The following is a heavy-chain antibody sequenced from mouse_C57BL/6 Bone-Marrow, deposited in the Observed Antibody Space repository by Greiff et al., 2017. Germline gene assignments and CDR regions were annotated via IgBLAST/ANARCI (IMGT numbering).Heavy chain of an antibody. CDR3: TTNYRRVYYAMDY. CDR2: IDPENGDT. Sequence: VQLQQSGAELVRPGASVKLSCTASGFNITDDYMEWVKQRPEQGLEWIGWIDPENGDTEYDSKFQGKATITADTSSNTAYLQLNSLTSEDSALYYYTTNYRRVYYAMDYWGQGTSVTVSS. D-gene: IGHD2-12*01. J-gene: IGHJ4*01. CDR1: GFNITDDY. V-gene: IGHV14-4*01.